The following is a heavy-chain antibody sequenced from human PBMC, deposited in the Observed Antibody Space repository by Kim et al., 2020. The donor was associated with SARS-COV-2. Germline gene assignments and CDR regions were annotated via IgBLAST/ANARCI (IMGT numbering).Heavy chain of an antibody. Sequence: SPSFQGQVTISADQSISTAYLQWSSLKASDTAMYYCARPRYSKVPDAFDIWGQGTMVTVSS. CDR3: ARPRYSKVPDAFDI. J-gene: IGHJ3*02. D-gene: IGHD2-15*01. V-gene: IGHV5-51*01.